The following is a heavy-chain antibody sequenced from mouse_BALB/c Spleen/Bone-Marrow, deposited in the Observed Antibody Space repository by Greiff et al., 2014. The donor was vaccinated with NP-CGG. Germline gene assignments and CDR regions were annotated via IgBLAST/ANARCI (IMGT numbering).Heavy chain of an antibody. Sequence: DVMLVESGGGLVKPGGSLKLSCAASGFTFSSYTMSWVRQTPEKRLEWVATITSGGSYTYYPDGVKGRFTISRDNAKNTLYLQMSSMKSEDTAMYYCTRDNGPLDYWGQGTTLTVSS. J-gene: IGHJ2*01. CDR2: ITSGGSYT. CDR1: GFTFSSYT. D-gene: IGHD1-2*01. CDR3: TRDNGPLDY. V-gene: IGHV5-6-4*01.